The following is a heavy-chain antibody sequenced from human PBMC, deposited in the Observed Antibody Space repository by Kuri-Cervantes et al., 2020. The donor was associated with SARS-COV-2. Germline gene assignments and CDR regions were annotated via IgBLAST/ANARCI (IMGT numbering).Heavy chain of an antibody. Sequence: GSLRLSCTVSGYSISSGYYWGWIRQPPGKGLEWIGSIYHSGSTYYNPSLKSRVTISVDTSKNQFSLKLSSVTAADTAVYYCARDNYDFWSGAFLPGYWGQGTLVTVSS. D-gene: IGHD3-3*01. CDR2: IYHSGST. J-gene: IGHJ4*02. CDR1: GYSISSGYY. CDR3: ARDNYDFWSGAFLPGY. V-gene: IGHV4-38-2*02.